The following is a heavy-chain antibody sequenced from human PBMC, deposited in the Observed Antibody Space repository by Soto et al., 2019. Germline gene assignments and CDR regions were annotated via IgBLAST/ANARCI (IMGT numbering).Heavy chain of an antibody. V-gene: IGHV1-69*13. D-gene: IGHD1-26*01. J-gene: IGHJ6*02. Sequence: SVKVSCKASGGTFSSYAISWVRQAPGQGLEWMGGIIPIFGTANYAQKFQGRVTITADESTSTAYMELSSLRSEDTAVYYCAREGGWEPFDGMDVWGQGTTVTVSS. CDR2: IIPIFGTA. CDR3: AREGGWEPFDGMDV. CDR1: GGTFSSYA.